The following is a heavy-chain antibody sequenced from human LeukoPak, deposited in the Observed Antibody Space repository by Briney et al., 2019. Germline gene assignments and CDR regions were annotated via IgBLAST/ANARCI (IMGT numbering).Heavy chain of an antibody. V-gene: IGHV3-23*01. CDR1: GFTFSSYV. CDR3: ARVVDGDYIFDY. D-gene: IGHD4-17*01. CDR2: IKDNGHTA. Sequence: GGSLRLSCAASGFTFSSYVMTWVRQAPGKGLEWVSTIKDNGHTAFYADSVKGRFTISRDNAKNSLYLQMNSLRAEDTAVYYCARVVDGDYIFDYWGQGTLVTVSS. J-gene: IGHJ4*02.